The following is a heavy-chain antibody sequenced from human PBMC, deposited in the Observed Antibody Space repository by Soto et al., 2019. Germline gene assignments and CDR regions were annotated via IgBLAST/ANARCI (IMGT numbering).Heavy chain of an antibody. Sequence: AASVKVSCKASGGTFSSYAISWVRQAPGQGLEWMGGIIPIFGTANYAQKFQGRVTITADESTSTAYMELSSLRSEDTAVYYCARDPSIAARPLDAFDIWGQGTMVTVSS. J-gene: IGHJ3*02. CDR3: ARDPSIAARPLDAFDI. CDR2: IIPIFGTA. V-gene: IGHV1-69*13. D-gene: IGHD6-6*01. CDR1: GGTFSSYA.